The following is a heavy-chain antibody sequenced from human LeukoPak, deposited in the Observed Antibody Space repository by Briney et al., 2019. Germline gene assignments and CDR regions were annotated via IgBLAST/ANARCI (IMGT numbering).Heavy chain of an antibody. CDR1: GGTFSSYA. V-gene: IGHV1-69*05. CDR3: ARDQRSSSWYGSFDY. Sequence: SVKVSCKASGGTFSSYAISWVRQAPGQGLEWMGRIIPIFGTANYAQKFQGRVTITTDESTSIAYMELSSLRSEDTAVYYCARDQRSSSWYGSFDYWGQGTLVTVSS. J-gene: IGHJ4*02. D-gene: IGHD6-13*01. CDR2: IIPIFGTA.